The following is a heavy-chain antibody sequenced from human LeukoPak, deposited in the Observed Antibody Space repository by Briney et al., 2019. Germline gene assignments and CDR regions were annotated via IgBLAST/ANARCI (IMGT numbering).Heavy chain of an antibody. CDR2: MAYDGRHR. Sequence: GGALRLSCGASGFIFSTYGLHWVRQAPGKGREWVAVMAYDGRHRYYADSVKGRITISRDNSKNTLYLQMNSLRAEDTAVYYCARDSGSAYYGVDLWGRGTLVTVSS. CDR3: ARDSGSAYYGVDL. V-gene: IGHV3-30*03. CDR1: GFIFSTYG. D-gene: IGHD3-3*01. J-gene: IGHJ5*02.